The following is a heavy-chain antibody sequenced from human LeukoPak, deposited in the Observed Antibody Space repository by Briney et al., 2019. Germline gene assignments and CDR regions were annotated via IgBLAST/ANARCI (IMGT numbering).Heavy chain of an antibody. CDR1: GFTFSSYA. Sequence: GGSLRLSCAASGFTFSSYAMHWVRQAPGKGLEWVAVISYDGSNKYYADSVKGRFTISRDNSKNTLYLQMNSLRAEDTAVYYCARGDDYGDYVGGVTVDYWGQGTLVTVSS. J-gene: IGHJ4*02. D-gene: IGHD4-17*01. CDR2: ISYDGSNK. CDR3: ARGDDYGDYVGGVTVDY. V-gene: IGHV3-30-3*01.